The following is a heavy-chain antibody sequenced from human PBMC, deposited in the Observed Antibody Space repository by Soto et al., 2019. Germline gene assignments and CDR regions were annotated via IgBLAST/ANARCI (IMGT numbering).Heavy chain of an antibody. CDR3: AHKATIFGVVIHETSFDY. CDR1: GFSLSTSGVG. V-gene: IGHV2-5*02. Sequence: SGPTLVNPTQTLTLTCTFSGFSLSTSGVGVGWIRQPPGKALEWLALIYWDDDKRYSPSLKSRLTITKDTSKNQVVLTMTNMDPVGTATYYCAHKATIFGVVIHETSFDYWGQGTLVTVSS. J-gene: IGHJ4*02. D-gene: IGHD3-3*01. CDR2: IYWDDDK.